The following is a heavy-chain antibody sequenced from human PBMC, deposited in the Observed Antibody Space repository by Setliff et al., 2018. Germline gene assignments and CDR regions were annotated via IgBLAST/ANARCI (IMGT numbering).Heavy chain of an antibody. CDR3: TTDWSRGDSGNYLRLDY. J-gene: IGHJ4*02. CDR2: IKSAADGGTI. Sequence: PGGSLRLSCLASGFSFSNTKMSWIRQAPGEGLEWVGRIKSAADGGTIEYAAAVNGRFTVSRDDSKNTLFLQMNSLKTEDTALYYCTTDWSRGDSGNYLRLDYWGPGTLVTVSS. D-gene: IGHD3-10*01. V-gene: IGHV3-15*01. CDR1: GFSFSNTK.